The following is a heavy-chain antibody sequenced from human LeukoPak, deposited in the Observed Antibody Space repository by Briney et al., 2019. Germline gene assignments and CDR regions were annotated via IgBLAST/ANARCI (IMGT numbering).Heavy chain of an antibody. J-gene: IGHJ5*02. V-gene: IGHV3-48*01. Sequence: PGGSLRLSCAASGFTFSSYSMNWVRQAPGKGLEWVSYISSSSSTIYYADSVKGRFTISRDNAKNSLYLQMNSLRAEDTAVYYCARDRGSGWYGDWFDPWGQGALVTVSS. D-gene: IGHD6-19*01. CDR3: ARDRGSGWYGDWFDP. CDR1: GFTFSSYS. CDR2: ISSSSSTI.